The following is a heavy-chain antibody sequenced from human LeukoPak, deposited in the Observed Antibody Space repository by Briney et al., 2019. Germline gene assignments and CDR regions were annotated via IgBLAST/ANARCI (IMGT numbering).Heavy chain of an antibody. CDR3: AKDRAGTPWAD. CDR1: GFTFSSYS. CDR2: INPSGGST. V-gene: IGHV3-23*01. D-gene: IGHD1-1*01. Sequence: GGSLRLSCAASGFTFSSYSMSWVRQAPGKGLEWVSTINPSGGSTYYADSVKGRFTISRDNSKNTVYLQMNSLRAEDTAVYYCAKDRAGTPWADWGQGTQVTVSS. J-gene: IGHJ4*02.